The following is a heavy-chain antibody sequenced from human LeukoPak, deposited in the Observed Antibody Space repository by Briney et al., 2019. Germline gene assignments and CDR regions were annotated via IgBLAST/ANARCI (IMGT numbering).Heavy chain of an antibody. Sequence: SQTLSLTCAISGGSVSSNSAAWNWIRQSPSRGLEWLGRTYYRSKWYNDYAVSVKSRITINPDTSKNQFSLQLNSVTPEDTAVYYCAREDSGYDRGAYYYYGMDVWGQGTTVTVSS. CDR1: GGSVSSNSAA. CDR2: TYYRSKWYN. CDR3: AREDSGYDRGAYYYYGMDV. V-gene: IGHV6-1*01. J-gene: IGHJ6*02. D-gene: IGHD5-12*01.